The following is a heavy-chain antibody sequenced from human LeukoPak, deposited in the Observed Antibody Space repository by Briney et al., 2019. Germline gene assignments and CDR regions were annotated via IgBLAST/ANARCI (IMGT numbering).Heavy chain of an antibody. Sequence: GGSLRLSCAASGFTFSSYAMSWLRQAPGKGLEWVSAICGSGGSTYYADSVKGRSTISRDNSKNTLYLQMNSMRAEDTAVYYCAKEPPAGDFWSGYYPPFDYWGQGTLVTVSS. D-gene: IGHD3-3*01. J-gene: IGHJ4*02. CDR1: GFTFSSYA. V-gene: IGHV3-23*01. CDR3: AKEPPAGDFWSGYYPPFDY. CDR2: ICGSGGST.